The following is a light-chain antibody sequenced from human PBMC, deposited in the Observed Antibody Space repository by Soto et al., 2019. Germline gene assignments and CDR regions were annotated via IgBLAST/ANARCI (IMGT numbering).Light chain of an antibody. V-gene: IGKV3-20*01. Sequence: PGERVPLSCMASHSVSSSYLTWYQQKPGQAPRLLIYGASTRATGIPARFSGSGSGTDFTLTISRLEPEDFAVYYCQQYDSSPITFGQGTRLEIK. CDR2: GAS. CDR3: QQYDSSPIT. CDR1: HSVSSSY. J-gene: IGKJ5*01.